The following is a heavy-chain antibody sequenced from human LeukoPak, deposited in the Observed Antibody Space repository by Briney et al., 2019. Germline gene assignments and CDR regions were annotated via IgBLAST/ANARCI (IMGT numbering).Heavy chain of an antibody. Sequence: GGSLRLSCAASGFTFSSYAMSWVRQAPGKGLEWVSAISGSGGSTYYADSVKGRFTISRDNSKNTLYLQMNSLRAEDTAVYYCAKVGGVSSGYRGNFDYWGQGTLVTVSS. CDR3: AKVGGVSSGYRGNFDY. CDR1: GFTFSSYA. CDR2: ISGSGGST. D-gene: IGHD3-22*01. J-gene: IGHJ4*02. V-gene: IGHV3-23*01.